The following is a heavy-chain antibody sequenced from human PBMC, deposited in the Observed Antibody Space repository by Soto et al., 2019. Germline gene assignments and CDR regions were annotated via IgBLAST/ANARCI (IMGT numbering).Heavy chain of an antibody. CDR1: GGSISSSSYY. CDR2: IYYSGST. CDR3: ARQRVLLWFGEPLHPNWFDP. Sequence: QLQLQESGPGLVKPSETLSLTCTVSGGSISSSSYYWGWIRQPPGKGLEWIGSIYYSGSTYYNPSLKSRVTISVDTSKNQFSLKLSSVTAADTAVYYCARQRVLLWFGEPLHPNWFDPWGQGTLVTVSS. D-gene: IGHD3-10*01. J-gene: IGHJ5*02. V-gene: IGHV4-39*01.